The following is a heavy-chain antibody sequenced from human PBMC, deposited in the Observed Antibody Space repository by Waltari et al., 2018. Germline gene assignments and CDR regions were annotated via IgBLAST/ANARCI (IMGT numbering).Heavy chain of an antibody. CDR1: GFTFSSYA. D-gene: IGHD3-22*01. J-gene: IGHJ3*02. V-gene: IGHV3-23*04. CDR2: ISGSGGST. Sequence: EVQLVESGGGLVQPGGSLRLSCAASGFTFSSYAMSWVGQAQGKGLEWVSAISGSGGSTYYADSVKGRFTISRDNSKNTLYLQMNSLRAEDTAVYYCAKDPFTMIVVVTNDAFDIWGQGTMVTVSS. CDR3: AKDPFTMIVVVTNDAFDI.